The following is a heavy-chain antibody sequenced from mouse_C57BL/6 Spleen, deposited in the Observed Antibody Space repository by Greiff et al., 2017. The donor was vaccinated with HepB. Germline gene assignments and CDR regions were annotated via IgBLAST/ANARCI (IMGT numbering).Heavy chain of an antibody. D-gene: IGHD1-1*01. J-gene: IGHJ3*01. CDR3: ARPLYYGSSYQFAY. Sequence: VQLQQSGPELVKPGASVKISCKASGYSFTGYYMNWVKQSPEKSLEWIGEINPSTGGTTYNQKFKAKATLTVDKSSSTAYMQLKSLTSEDSAVYYCARPLYYGSSYQFAYWGQGTLVTVSA. CDR2: INPSTGGT. V-gene: IGHV1-42*01. CDR1: GYSFTGYY.